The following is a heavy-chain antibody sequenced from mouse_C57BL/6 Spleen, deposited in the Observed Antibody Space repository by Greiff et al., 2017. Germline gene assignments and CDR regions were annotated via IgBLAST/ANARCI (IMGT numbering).Heavy chain of an antibody. Sequence: VQLQQSGAELVRPGASVKLSCTASGFNIKDDYMHWVKQRPEQGLEWIGWIDPENGDTEYASKFQGKATITADTSSNTAYLQLSSLTSEDTAVYYCTTGGGLYAMDYWGQGTSVTVSS. CDR1: GFNIKDDY. CDR2: IDPENGDT. V-gene: IGHV14-4*01. J-gene: IGHJ4*01. CDR3: TTGGGLYAMDY.